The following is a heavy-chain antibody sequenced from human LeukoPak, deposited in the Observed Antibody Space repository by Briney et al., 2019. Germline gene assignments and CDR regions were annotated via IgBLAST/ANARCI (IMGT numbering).Heavy chain of an antibody. CDR3: AKGIRDFSWLPSFDW. Sequence: PGRSLRLSCAASGFTFSTYGMHWVRQAPGKGLEWVAVTSFDGSNQYYADSVKGRFTIPRDNFKSTLFLQMNSLTAEDTAVYYCAKGIRDFSWLPSFDWWGQGIQVTVSS. J-gene: IGHJ4*02. V-gene: IGHV3-30*18. CDR1: GFTFSTYG. D-gene: IGHD3-9*01. CDR2: TSFDGSNQ.